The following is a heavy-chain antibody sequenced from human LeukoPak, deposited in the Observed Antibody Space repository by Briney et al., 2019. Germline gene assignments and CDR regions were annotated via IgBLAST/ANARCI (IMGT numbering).Heavy chain of an antibody. Sequence: SVKVSCKASGGTFSSYAISWVRQAPGQGLEWMGRIIPILGITNYAQKFQGRVTITGDKSTSTAYMELSSLRSEDTAGYYCAISYDFWSGYYIDYWGQGTLVTVSS. V-gene: IGHV1-69*04. J-gene: IGHJ4*02. D-gene: IGHD3-3*01. CDR1: GGTFSSYA. CDR2: IIPILGIT. CDR3: AISYDFWSGYYIDY.